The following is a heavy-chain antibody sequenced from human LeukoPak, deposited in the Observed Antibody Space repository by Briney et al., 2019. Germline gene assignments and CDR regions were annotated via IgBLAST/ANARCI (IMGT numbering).Heavy chain of an antibody. CDR1: GYSFTNYW. CDR3: ARRIVGAWGVFDY. V-gene: IGHV5-51*01. CDR2: IYPGDSDT. J-gene: IGHJ4*02. Sequence: GESLKISCKGSGYSFTNYWIGWGRQMPGKGLEWLGIIYPGDSDTRYSPSFQGQVTISADKSISTAYLQWSSLKASDTAMYYCARRIVGAWGVFDYWGQGTLVSVSS. D-gene: IGHD1-26*01.